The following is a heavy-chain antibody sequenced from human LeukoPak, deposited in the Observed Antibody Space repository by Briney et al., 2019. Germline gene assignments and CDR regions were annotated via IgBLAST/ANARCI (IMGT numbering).Heavy chain of an antibody. J-gene: IGHJ6*03. CDR3: AKDLIAVVPAAIRIFEEYYYYYMDV. Sequence: GGSLRLSCAASGFTFSSYGMHWVRQAPGKGLEWVAFIRYDGSNKYYADSVKGRFTISRDNSKNTLYLQMNSLRAEDTAVYYCAKDLIAVVPAAIRIFEEYYYYYMDVWGKGTTVTVSS. D-gene: IGHD2-2*01. CDR2: IRYDGSNK. CDR1: GFTFSSYG. V-gene: IGHV3-30*02.